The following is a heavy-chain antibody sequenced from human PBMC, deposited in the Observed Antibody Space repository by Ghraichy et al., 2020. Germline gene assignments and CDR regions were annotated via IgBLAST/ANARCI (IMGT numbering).Heavy chain of an antibody. V-gene: IGHV3-48*02. CDR1: GFTFSSYS. CDR3: ARAPLSYYGGNSGHYYYGMDV. J-gene: IGHJ6*02. D-gene: IGHD4-23*01. CDR2: ISSSSSTI. Sequence: GGSLRLSCAASGFTFSSYSMNWVRQAPGKGLEWVSYISSSSSTIYYAASVKGRFTISRDNAKNSLYLQMNSLRDEDTAVYYCARAPLSYYGGNSGHYYYGMDVWGQGTTVTVSS.